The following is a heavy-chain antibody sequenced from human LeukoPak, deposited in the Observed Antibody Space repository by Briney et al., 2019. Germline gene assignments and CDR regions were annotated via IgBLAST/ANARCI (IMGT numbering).Heavy chain of an antibody. Sequence: YPGGSLRLSCAASGFTFSSYWMHWVRQAPGKGLVWVSRINSDGSSTSYADSVKGRFTISRDNAKNTLYLQMNSLRAEDTAVYYCARDQGSSWYSYYYYYYMDVWGKGTTVTVSS. CDR3: ARDQGSSWYSYYYYYYMDV. V-gene: IGHV3-74*01. D-gene: IGHD6-13*01. CDR1: GFTFSSYW. CDR2: INSDGSST. J-gene: IGHJ6*03.